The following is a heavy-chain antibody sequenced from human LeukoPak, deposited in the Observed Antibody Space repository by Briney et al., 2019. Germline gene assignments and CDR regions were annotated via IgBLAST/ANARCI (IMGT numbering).Heavy chain of an antibody. CDR1: GGSISSYY. J-gene: IGHJ4*02. CDR3: ARHNHSGSYNGD. Sequence: PSETLSLTCTVSGGSISSYYWSWIRQPPGKGLEWIGYIYTSGSTNYNPSLKSRVTISVDTSKNQFSLKLSSVTAADTAVYYCARHNHSGSYNGDWGQGTLVTVSS. D-gene: IGHD1-26*01. V-gene: IGHV4-4*09. CDR2: IYTSGST.